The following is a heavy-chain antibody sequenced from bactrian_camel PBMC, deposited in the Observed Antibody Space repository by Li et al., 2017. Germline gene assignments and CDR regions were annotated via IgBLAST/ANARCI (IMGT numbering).Heavy chain of an antibody. V-gene: IGHV3S53*01. D-gene: IGHD6*01. CDR2: IDSDGTT. CDR3: ATDSSLIAREGCTVLGEFLGS. Sequence: HVQLVESGGGRAQAGGSLRLSCAASRDFNSERCMGWFRQVPGKQREAVACIDSDGTTNVADSVKGRFTISKDNGLNTFNLQMNNLKPEDTAMYFCATDSSLIAREGCTVLGEFLGSWGQGTQVTVS. J-gene: IGHJ4*01. CDR1: RDFNSERC.